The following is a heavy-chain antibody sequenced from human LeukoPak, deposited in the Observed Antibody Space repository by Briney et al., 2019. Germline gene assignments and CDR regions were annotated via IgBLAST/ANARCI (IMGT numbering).Heavy chain of an antibody. CDR2: ISGSGGST. Sequence: PGGSLRLSCAASGFTFSSYAMSWVRQAPGKGLEWVSAISGSGGSTYYADSVKGRFTISRDNSKNTLYLQMNSLRAEDTAVYYCAKDMVRGVPYYYYYYGMDVWGQGTTVTVSS. V-gene: IGHV3-23*01. J-gene: IGHJ6*02. CDR1: GFTFSSYA. CDR3: AKDMVRGVPYYYYYYGMDV. D-gene: IGHD3-10*01.